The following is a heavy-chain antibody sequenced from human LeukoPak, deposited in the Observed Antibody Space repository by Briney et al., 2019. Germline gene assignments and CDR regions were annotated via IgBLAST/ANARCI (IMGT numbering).Heavy chain of an antibody. CDR1: GFTFSSYW. J-gene: IGHJ4*02. V-gene: IGHV3-7*03. Sequence: PGGSLRLSCAASGFTFSSYWMSWVRQAPGKGLEWVANIIKDGSEKYYVDSVKGRFTISRDNAKNSLYLQMNSLRVDDTAVYYCARYDGYGGKENFDYWGQGTLVTVSS. D-gene: IGHD4-23*01. CDR2: IIKDGSEK. CDR3: ARYDGYGGKENFDY.